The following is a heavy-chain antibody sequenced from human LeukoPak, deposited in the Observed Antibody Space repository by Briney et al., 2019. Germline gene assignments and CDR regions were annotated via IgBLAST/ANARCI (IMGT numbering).Heavy chain of an antibody. J-gene: IGHJ1*01. V-gene: IGHV4-38-2*01. CDR3: ARHAYCSSTSCYWRPVYFQH. Sequence: SETLSLTCAVSGYSISSGYYWGWIRQPPGKGLEWIGSIYHSGSTYYNPSLKSRVTISVDTSKNQFSLKLSSVTAADTAVYYCARHAYCSSTSCYWRPVYFQHWGRGTLVTVSS. CDR1: GYSISSGYY. D-gene: IGHD2-2*01. CDR2: IYHSGST.